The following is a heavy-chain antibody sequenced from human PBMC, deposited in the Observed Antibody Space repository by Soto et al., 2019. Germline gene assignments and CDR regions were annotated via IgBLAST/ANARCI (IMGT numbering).Heavy chain of an antibody. Sequence: GASVKVSCKASGYAFTTYDINWVRQATGQGPEWMGWMNPNSGHTVYAQKFQGRVTVTRDTSINTAYMELSSLRSEDTAVYYCARETGGWYYYYYGMDVWG. CDR1: GYAFTTYD. CDR3: ARETGGWYYYYYGMDV. D-gene: IGHD2-8*02. CDR2: MNPNSGHT. V-gene: IGHV1-8*01. J-gene: IGHJ6*02.